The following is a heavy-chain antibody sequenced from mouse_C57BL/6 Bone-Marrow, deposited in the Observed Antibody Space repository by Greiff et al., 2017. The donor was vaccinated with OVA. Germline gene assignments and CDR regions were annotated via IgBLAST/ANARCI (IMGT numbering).Heavy chain of an antibody. CDR3: ARDRGFTTVVATRFDY. D-gene: IGHD1-1*01. CDR1: GFTFSSYA. J-gene: IGHJ2*01. Sequence: EVKLMESGGGLVKPGGSLKLSCAASGFTFSSYAMSWVRQTPEKRLEWVATISDGGSYTYYPDNVKGRFTISRDNAKNNLYLQMSHLKSEDTAMYYCARDRGFTTVVATRFDYWGQGTTLTVSS. V-gene: IGHV5-4*01. CDR2: ISDGGSYT.